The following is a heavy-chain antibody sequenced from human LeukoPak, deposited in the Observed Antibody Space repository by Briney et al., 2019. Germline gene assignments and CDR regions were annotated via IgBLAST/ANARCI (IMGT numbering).Heavy chain of an antibody. J-gene: IGHJ5*02. Sequence: GGSLRLSCAASGFTFSSYWMNWVRQAPGKGLEWVANIKQDGSEKYYVDSVKGRLTTSRDNAKNSLYLQMNSLRAEDTAVYYCARGLKQFDPWGQGTLVTVSS. CDR3: ARGLKQFDP. CDR1: GFTFSSYW. D-gene: IGHD2-21*02. CDR2: IKQDGSEK. V-gene: IGHV3-7*04.